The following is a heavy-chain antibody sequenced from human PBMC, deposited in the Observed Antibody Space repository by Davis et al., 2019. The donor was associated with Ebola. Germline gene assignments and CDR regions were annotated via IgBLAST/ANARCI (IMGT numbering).Heavy chain of an antibody. D-gene: IGHD3-9*01. Sequence: PGGSLRLSCTGSGFTFSSYTMNWVRQAPGRGLEWVTVISNDGTNQYYAESVKGRFTISRDNSKNTLYLQMNSLRAEDTAIYYCAKGNQAGYPTTFDYWGQGTLVTVSS. J-gene: IGHJ4*02. CDR1: GFTFSSYT. CDR2: ISNDGTNQ. V-gene: IGHV3-30*18. CDR3: AKGNQAGYPTTFDY.